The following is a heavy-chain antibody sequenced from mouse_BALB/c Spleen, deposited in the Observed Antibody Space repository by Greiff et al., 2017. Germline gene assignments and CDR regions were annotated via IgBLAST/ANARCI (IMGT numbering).Heavy chain of an antibody. CDR3: ARHEIGNPFAY. CDR1: GFSLTSYG. D-gene: IGHD2-1*01. V-gene: IGHV2-6-2*01. J-gene: IGHJ3*01. CDR2: IWSDGST. Sequence: VQLQQSGPDLVAPSQSLSITCTVSGFSLTSYGVHWVRQPPGKGLEWLVVIWSDGSTTYNSALKSRLSISKDNSKSQVFLKMNSRQTDDTAMYYCARHEIGNPFAYWGQGTLVTVSA.